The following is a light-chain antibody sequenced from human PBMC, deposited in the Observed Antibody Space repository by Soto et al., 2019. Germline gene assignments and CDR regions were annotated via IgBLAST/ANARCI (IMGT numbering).Light chain of an antibody. CDR2: YDS. V-gene: IGLV3-21*04. J-gene: IGLJ3*02. CDR1: NIGSES. CDR3: QVWDGSTDQQV. Sequence: SYELTQPLSVSVAPGGTARIPCGGNNIGSESVHWYQQKPRQAPVLVIFYDSDRPSGIPERFSVSNSGDTATLTISRVEACDEDDYYCQVWDGSTDQQVFGGGTKLTVL.